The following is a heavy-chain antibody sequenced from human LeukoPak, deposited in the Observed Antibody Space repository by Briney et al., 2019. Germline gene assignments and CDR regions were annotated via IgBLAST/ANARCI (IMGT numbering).Heavy chain of an antibody. CDR2: ISGSTGNT. CDR1: GYSFTSYG. Sequence: GASVKVSCKASGYSFTSYGITWVREAPGQGPEWMGWISGSTGNTHYAQNVQGRVTMTTDTATSTAYMELRSLGSDDTAVYYCARVGRDCSSINCYWEDWFDPWGQGTL. CDR3: ARVGRDCSSINCYWEDWFDP. J-gene: IGHJ5*02. V-gene: IGHV1-18*04. D-gene: IGHD2-2*01.